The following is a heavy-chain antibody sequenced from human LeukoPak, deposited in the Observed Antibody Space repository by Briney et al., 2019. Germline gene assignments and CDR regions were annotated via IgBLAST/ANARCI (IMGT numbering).Heavy chain of an antibody. CDR3: ARWSPPVKAAAGPQNGYDY. D-gene: IGHD6-13*01. J-gene: IGHJ4*02. Sequence: GASVKVSCKASGYTFTGYYMHWVRQAPGRGLEWMGWINPNSGGTNYAQKFQGRVTMTRDTSISTAYMELSRLRSDDTAVYYCARWSPPVKAAAGPQNGYDYWGQGTLVTVSS. CDR1: GYTFTGYY. V-gene: IGHV1-2*02. CDR2: INPNSGGT.